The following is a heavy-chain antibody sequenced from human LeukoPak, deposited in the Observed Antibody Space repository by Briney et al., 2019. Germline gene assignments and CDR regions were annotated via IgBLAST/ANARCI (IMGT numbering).Heavy chain of an antibody. CDR3: VSPRGFSYGYMDY. Sequence: SETLSLTCTVSGGSISSSSAYWGWIRQPPGKGLEWIGSIYYSKNTYYNPSLKSRVTISADTSKNQFSLTLGSVSATDTAVYYCVSPRGFSYGYMDYWGQGTLVTVSS. D-gene: IGHD5-18*01. CDR2: IYYSKNT. J-gene: IGHJ4*02. CDR1: GGSISSSSAY. V-gene: IGHV4-39*01.